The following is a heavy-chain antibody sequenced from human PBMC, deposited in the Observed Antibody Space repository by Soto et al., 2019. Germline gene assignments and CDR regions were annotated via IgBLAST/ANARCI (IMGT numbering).Heavy chain of an antibody. J-gene: IGHJ4*02. D-gene: IGHD4-17*01. V-gene: IGHV4-61*08. CDR1: GGSISDGGYH. CDR2: IYYSGST. CDR3: ARHQEDYGDYFDY. Sequence: PLETLSLTSTVSGGSISDGGYHRSWIRQHPEKGMEWIGYIYYSGSTNYNPSLKSRVTISVDTSKNQFSLKLSSVTAADTAVYYCARHQEDYGDYFDYWGQGTLVTVSS.